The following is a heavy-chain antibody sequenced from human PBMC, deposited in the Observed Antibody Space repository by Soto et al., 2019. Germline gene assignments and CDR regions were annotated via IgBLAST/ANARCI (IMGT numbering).Heavy chain of an antibody. Sequence: SETLSLTGAGYGGSFSGYYWSWIRQPPGKGLEWIGEINHSGSTNYNPSLKSRVTISVDTSKNQFSLKLSSVTAADTAVYYCARESLDILTGYYFDYWGQGTLVTVSS. CDR1: GGSFSGYY. CDR3: ARESLDILTGYYFDY. J-gene: IGHJ4*02. CDR2: INHSGST. D-gene: IGHD3-9*01. V-gene: IGHV4-34*01.